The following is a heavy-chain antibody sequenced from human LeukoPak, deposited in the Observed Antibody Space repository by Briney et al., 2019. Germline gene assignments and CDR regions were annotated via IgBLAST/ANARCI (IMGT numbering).Heavy chain of an antibody. CDR2: IGGSGDKT. CDR1: GFTFNRNA. V-gene: IGHV3-23*01. Sequence: GGSLRLSCAASGFTFNRNAISWVRQAPGKGLEWVSTIGGSGDKTFYADSVKGRFTISRDSSKNMVHLQMNSLTGEDTALYYCVRRGDASSGWGDHDFWGQGALVTVSS. CDR3: VRRGDASSGWGDHDF. D-gene: IGHD6-19*01. J-gene: IGHJ4*02.